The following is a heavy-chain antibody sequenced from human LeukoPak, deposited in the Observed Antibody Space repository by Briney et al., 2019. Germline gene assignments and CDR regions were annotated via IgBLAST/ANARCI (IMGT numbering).Heavy chain of an antibody. V-gene: IGHV3-21*01. CDR1: KFTFSDYS. Sequence: GGSLRLSCAASKFTFSDYSMSWVRQAPGKGLEWVSSISSIRNYIYYADSVKGRFTASRDNAKNSLYLQMNSLRAEDTAVYYCARDLSLWFGELIDYWGQGTLVTVSS. CDR3: ARDLSLWFGELIDY. D-gene: IGHD3-10*01. J-gene: IGHJ4*02. CDR2: ISSIRNYI.